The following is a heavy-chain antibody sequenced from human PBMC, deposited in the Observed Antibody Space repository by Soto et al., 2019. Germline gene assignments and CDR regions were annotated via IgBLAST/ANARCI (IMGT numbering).Heavy chain of an antibody. CDR2: IYYSGST. D-gene: IGHD3-22*01. CDR3: ARRVYYYDSSGYSAFDI. J-gene: IGHJ3*02. Sequence: PSETLSLTCTVSSGSISNYYWSWIRQPPGKGLEWIGYIYYSGSTNYNPSLKSRVTISVDTSKNQFSLRLSSVTAADTAVYYCARRVYYYDSSGYSAFDIWGQGTMVTVSS. CDR1: SGSISNYY. V-gene: IGHV4-59*08.